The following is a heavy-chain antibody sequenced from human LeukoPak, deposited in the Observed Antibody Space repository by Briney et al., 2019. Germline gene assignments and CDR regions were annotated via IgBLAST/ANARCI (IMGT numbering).Heavy chain of an antibody. CDR2: IFYSGST. D-gene: IGHD3-22*01. V-gene: IGHV4-31*03. CDR3: ARVKAETFSSRSGFYTVDP. Sequence: SETLSLTCSVSGDSISSGTYYWSWIRQRPGKGLECIGHIFYSGSTNYNPSLKSRLIISVDTSKNQFYLKLSSVTAADTAVYYCARVKAETFSSRSGFYTVDPWGQGTLVTVSS. J-gene: IGHJ5*02. CDR1: GDSISSGTYY.